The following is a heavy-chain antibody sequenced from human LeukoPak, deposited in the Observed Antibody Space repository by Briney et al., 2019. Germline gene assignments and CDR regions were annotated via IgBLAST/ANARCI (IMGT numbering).Heavy chain of an antibody. V-gene: IGHV3-23*01. CDR3: AKRGVVIRVILVGFHKEAYYFDS. CDR2: ISDSCGRT. D-gene: IGHD3-22*01. CDR1: GITLSNYG. J-gene: IGHJ4*02. Sequence: PGGSLRLSCAVSGITLSNYGMSWVRQAPGKGLEWVAGISDSCGRTKYADSVKGRFTISRDNAKNTLYLQMNSLRAEDTAVYFCAKRGVVIRVILVGFHKEAYYFDSWGQGALVTVSS.